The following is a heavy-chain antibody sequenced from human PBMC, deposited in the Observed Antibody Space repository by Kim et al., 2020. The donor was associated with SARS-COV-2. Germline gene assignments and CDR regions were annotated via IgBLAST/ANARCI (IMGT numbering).Heavy chain of an antibody. CDR3: AKDFVVEQWLLSLYYYYGMDV. Sequence: FTISRDNSKNTLYLQMNSLRAEDTAVYYCAKDFVVEQWLLSLYYYYGMDVWGQGTTVTVSS. J-gene: IGHJ6*02. V-gene: IGHV3-23*01. D-gene: IGHD6-19*01.